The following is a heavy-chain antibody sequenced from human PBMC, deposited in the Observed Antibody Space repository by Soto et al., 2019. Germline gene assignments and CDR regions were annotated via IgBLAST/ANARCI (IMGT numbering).Heavy chain of an antibody. D-gene: IGHD3-22*01. V-gene: IGHV3-11*06. CDR1: GFTFSDYY. CDR2: ISSSSSYT. J-gene: IGHJ4*02. CDR3: ARGPKDSSGYYFPQDFDY. Sequence: GGSLRLSCAASGFTFSDYYMSWFRQAPGKGLEWVSYISSSSSYTNYADSVKGRFTISRDNAKNSLYLQMNSLRAEDTAVYYCARGPKDSSGYYFPQDFDYWGQGTLVTVSS.